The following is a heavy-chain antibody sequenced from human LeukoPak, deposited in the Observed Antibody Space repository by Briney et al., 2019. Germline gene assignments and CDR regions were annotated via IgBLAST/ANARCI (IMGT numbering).Heavy chain of an antibody. CDR3: AKTDSGGYHRGNYDF. Sequence: PGGSLRLSCAASGFTVSGTHMSWVRQAPGKGLEWGSGVSGSGGTTYYADSVKGRLTISRDNSKSTLYLQMNSLRAEDTAIYYCAKTDSGGYHRGNYDFWGQGTLVTVSS. CDR2: VSGSGGTT. J-gene: IGHJ4*02. D-gene: IGHD3-22*01. V-gene: IGHV3-23*01. CDR1: GFTVSGTH.